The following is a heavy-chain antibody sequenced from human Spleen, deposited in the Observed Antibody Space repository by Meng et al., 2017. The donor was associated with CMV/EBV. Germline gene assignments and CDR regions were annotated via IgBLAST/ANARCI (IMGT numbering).Heavy chain of an antibody. V-gene: IGHV1-2*02. D-gene: IGHD4-17*01. CDR3: AIGDYGPLDY. Sequence: QAQLVQSGADVKETGASAKVSCKTSGYTFTCYYMQWVRQAPGQGLEWMGWIDPDTGGTSHAQKFQGRVTMNSDTSIKTGYMELSRLTSDDTAVYYCAIGDYGPLDYWGQGTLVTVSS. CDR1: GYTFTCYY. J-gene: IGHJ4*02. CDR2: IDPDTGGT.